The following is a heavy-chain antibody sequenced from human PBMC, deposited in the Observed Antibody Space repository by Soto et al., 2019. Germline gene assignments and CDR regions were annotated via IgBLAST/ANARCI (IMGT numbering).Heavy chain of an antibody. J-gene: IGHJ4*02. CDR1: GGTFSSYA. V-gene: IGHV1-69*13. CDR3: ARAYSSSSSVDY. CDR2: IIPIFGTA. Sequence: ASVKVSCKASGGTFSSYAISWVRQAPGQGLEWMGGIIPIFGTANYAQKFQGRVTITADESTSTAYMERSSLRSEDTAVYYCARAYSSSSSVDYWGQGTLVTVSS. D-gene: IGHD6-6*01.